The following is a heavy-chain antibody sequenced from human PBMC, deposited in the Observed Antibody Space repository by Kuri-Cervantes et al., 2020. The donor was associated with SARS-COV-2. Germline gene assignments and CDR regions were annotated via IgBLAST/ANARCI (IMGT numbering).Heavy chain of an antibody. D-gene: IGHD2-15*01. V-gene: IGHV3-74*01. J-gene: IGHJ1*01. CDR1: GFTFSSYW. CDR2: INSDGSST. CDR3: ATRGWCSGGSCSPLYFQH. Sequence: GESLKISCAASGFTFSSYWMHWVRQAPGKGLVWVSRINSDGSSTSYADSVKGRFTISRHNSKNTLYLQMNSLRAEDTAVYYCATRGWCSGGSCSPLYFQHWGQGTLVTVSS.